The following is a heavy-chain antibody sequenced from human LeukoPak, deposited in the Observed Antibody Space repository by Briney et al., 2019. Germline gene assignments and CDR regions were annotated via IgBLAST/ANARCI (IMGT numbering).Heavy chain of an antibody. J-gene: IGHJ4*02. D-gene: IGHD6-13*01. V-gene: IGHV4-59*01. Sequence: PSETLSLTYTVSGGSISSYYWSWIRQPPGKGLEWIGYIYYSGSTNYNPSLKSRVTISVDTSKNQFSLKLSSVTAADTAVYYCARGLGGGLSSSSWYGNGHFDYWGQGTLVTVSS. CDR3: ARGLGGGLSSSSWYGNGHFDY. CDR1: GGSISSYY. CDR2: IYYSGST.